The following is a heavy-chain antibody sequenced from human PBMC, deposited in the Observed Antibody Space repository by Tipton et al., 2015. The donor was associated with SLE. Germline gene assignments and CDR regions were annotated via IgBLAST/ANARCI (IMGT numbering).Heavy chain of an antibody. CDR3: ARDAYYYDSSGQLGGVDY. CDR2: ISSSSSTI. V-gene: IGHV3-48*01. J-gene: IGHJ4*02. CDR1: GFTFSSYS. Sequence: GSLRLSCAASGFTFSSYSMNWVRQAPGKGLEWVSYISSSSSTIYYADSVKGRFTISRDNAKNSLYLQMNSLRAEDTAVYYCARDAYYYDSSGQLGGVDYWGQGTLVTVSS. D-gene: IGHD3-22*01.